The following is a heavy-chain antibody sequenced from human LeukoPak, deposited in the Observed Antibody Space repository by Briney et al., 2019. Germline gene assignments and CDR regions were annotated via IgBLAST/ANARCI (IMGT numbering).Heavy chain of an antibody. J-gene: IGHJ6*02. Sequence: GGSLRLSCAASGFTVSSNYMSWVRQAPGKGLEWGSVIYSVGSTYYADSVKGRFTISRDNSKNTLYLQMNSLRAEDTAVYYCARENALHCSGGSCYLIGYYGMDVWGQGTTVTVSS. V-gene: IGHV3-53*01. CDR1: GFTVSSNY. CDR3: ARENALHCSGGSCYLIGYYGMDV. D-gene: IGHD2-15*01. CDR2: IYSVGST.